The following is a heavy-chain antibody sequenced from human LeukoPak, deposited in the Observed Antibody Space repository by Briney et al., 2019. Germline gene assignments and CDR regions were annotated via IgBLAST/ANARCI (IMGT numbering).Heavy chain of an antibody. CDR1: GYSSTSYY. CDR2: MSPNSGNA. J-gene: IGHJ3*02. CDR3: AILPRYWFGELGDDAFDI. V-gene: IGHV1-8*02. Sequence: RRASVKVSCKASGYSSTSYYMHWVRQATGQGLEWMGWMSPNSGNAGYAQKFQGRVTMTRNTSISTAYMELSSLRSEDTAVYYCAILPRYWFGELGDDAFDIWGQGTMVTVSS. D-gene: IGHD3-10*01.